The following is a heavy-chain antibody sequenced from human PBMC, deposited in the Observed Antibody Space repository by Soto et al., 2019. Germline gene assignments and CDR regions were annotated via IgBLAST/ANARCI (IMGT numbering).Heavy chain of an antibody. Sequence: QVQLQESGPGLVKPSETLSLTCTVSGGSISSYYWSWIRQPPGKGLEWIGYIYYSGSTNYNPSLKSRVTISVDTSKNQFSLKLSSVPAADTAVYYCARGWGYYFDYWGQGTLVTVSS. D-gene: IGHD3-16*01. V-gene: IGHV4-59*01. CDR2: IYYSGST. CDR3: ARGWGYYFDY. CDR1: GGSISSYY. J-gene: IGHJ4*02.